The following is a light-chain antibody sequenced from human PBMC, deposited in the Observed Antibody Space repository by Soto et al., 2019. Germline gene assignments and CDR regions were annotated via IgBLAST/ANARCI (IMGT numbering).Light chain of an antibody. J-gene: IGKJ4*01. CDR3: QQYDNYPLT. V-gene: IGKV1-5*01. Sequence: DIQMTQSPSTLSASVGDRVTITCRASQTISSWLAWYQQKPGTAPKFLIYDASTLESGVPSRFSGSGSGTEFTLTISSLQPDDFATYYCQQYDNYPLTFGGGTKVEIK. CDR1: QTISSW. CDR2: DAS.